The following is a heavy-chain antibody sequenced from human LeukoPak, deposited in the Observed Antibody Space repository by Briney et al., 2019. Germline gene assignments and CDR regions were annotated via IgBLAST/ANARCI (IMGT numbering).Heavy chain of an antibody. D-gene: IGHD6-19*01. V-gene: IGHV2-5*01. Sequence: KVPGPTPVNPTQTLTLTCTFSGFSLITNEVGVGWIRQPPGKALEWLAPFYYNNNKFYRPPLENRVTVSKDTSKNQVVLTLTNMDPMDTATYYCAHQEYDNGWHPFPHWGQGTLVTVSS. CDR3: AHQEYDNGWHPFPH. CDR2: FYYNNNK. CDR1: GFSLITNEVG. J-gene: IGHJ1*01.